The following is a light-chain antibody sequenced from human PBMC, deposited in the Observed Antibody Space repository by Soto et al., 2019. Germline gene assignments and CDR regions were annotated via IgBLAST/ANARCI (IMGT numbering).Light chain of an antibody. Sequence: QSALTQPPSASGSPGQSVAISCTGTSSDVGAYDHVSWYQQHPGKAPKFLIYGVTRRPSGVPDRFSGSKSGNTASLTVSGLQTEDEADYYCCSYAGSRNGVFGTGTKVTVL. CDR3: CSYAGSRNGV. V-gene: IGLV2-8*01. CDR2: GVT. J-gene: IGLJ1*01. CDR1: SSDVGAYDH.